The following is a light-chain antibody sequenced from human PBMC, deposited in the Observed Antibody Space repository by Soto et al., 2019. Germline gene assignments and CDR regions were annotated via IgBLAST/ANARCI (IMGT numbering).Light chain of an antibody. Sequence: EIVMTQSPVTLSVSPGERATLSCRASQSVSSNLAWYQQKPGQAPSLLIYGAFTRATGVPARFIGSQSGAEFTLTITSLQSEDFAIYYCQHYVTSPLAFGGGTRVENK. CDR1: QSVSSN. J-gene: IGKJ4*01. CDR2: GAF. V-gene: IGKV3-15*01. CDR3: QHYVTSPLA.